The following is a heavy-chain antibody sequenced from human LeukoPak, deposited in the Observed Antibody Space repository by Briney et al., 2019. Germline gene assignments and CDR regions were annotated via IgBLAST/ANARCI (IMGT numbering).Heavy chain of an antibody. Sequence: GGSLRLSCAVSGITLSNYGMSWVRQAPGKGLEWVAGISDSGGSTNYADSVKGRFTISRDNPKNTLYLQRNSLRAEDTAVYYCARERDGYNLYYFDYWGQGTLVTVSS. J-gene: IGHJ4*02. CDR1: GITLSNYG. V-gene: IGHV3-23*01. D-gene: IGHD5-24*01. CDR2: ISDSGGST. CDR3: ARERDGYNLYYFDY.